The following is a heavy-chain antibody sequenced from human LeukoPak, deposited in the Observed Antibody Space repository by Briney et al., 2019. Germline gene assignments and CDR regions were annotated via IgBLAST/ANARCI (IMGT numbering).Heavy chain of an antibody. Sequence: GGSLRLSCAASGFTFSTYAMSWVRQTPEKGLEWVSAISGSGGSTYYADSVKGRFTISRDNSKNTLYLQMNSLRAEDTAVYYCSRDFGGAWGQGTLVTVSS. CDR3: SRDFGGA. V-gene: IGHV3-23*01. CDR1: GFTFSTYA. D-gene: IGHD3-10*01. CDR2: ISGSGGST. J-gene: IGHJ5*02.